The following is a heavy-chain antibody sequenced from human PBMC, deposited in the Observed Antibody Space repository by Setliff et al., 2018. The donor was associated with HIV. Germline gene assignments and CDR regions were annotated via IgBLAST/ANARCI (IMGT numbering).Heavy chain of an antibody. J-gene: IGHJ6*02. CDR1: GYTFTTYG. CDR2: ISAYNGNT. Sequence: ASVKVSCKPSGYTFTTYGLSWVRQAPGQGPEWMGWISAYNGNTNYAQKLQGRVTISRDTSASTAYMELSSLRSEDTAVYYCARDSAIVTTIIDHYNGMDVWGQGTTVTVSS. V-gene: IGHV1-18*01. CDR3: ARDSAIVTTIIDHYNGMDV. D-gene: IGHD5-12*01.